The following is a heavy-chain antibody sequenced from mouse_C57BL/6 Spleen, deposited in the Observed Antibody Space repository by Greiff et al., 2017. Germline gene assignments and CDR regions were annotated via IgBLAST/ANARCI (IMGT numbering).Heavy chain of an antibody. Sequence: QVQLQQSGAELVRPGPSVTVSCKASGYAFTNYLIEWVKQRPGKGLAWLGVMNPGGGGTNYNEKFKGKATLTAEKSSRPAYMQLSSRTSEDSAVYFSARSGNCDFDVWCTGTTVTVSS. J-gene: IGHJ1*03. CDR1: GYAFTNYL. V-gene: IGHV1-54*01. CDR2: MNPGGGGT. D-gene: IGHD4-1*01. CDR3: ARSGNCDFDV.